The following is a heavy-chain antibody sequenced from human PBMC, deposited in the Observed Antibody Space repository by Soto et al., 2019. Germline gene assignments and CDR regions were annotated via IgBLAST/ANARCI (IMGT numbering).Heavy chain of an antibody. CDR2: ISGTGGST. CDR3: AKMSIAVASHWLDP. CDR1: GFTFSDYV. J-gene: IGHJ5*02. D-gene: IGHD6-19*01. Sequence: GGSLRLSCAASGFTFSDYVMNWVRQAPGKGLEWVSSISGTGGSTYYADSVKGRFTISRDNSKNTLYLQLNSLRAEDAAVYYCAKMSIAVASHWLDPWGQGTLVTVSS. V-gene: IGHV3-23*01.